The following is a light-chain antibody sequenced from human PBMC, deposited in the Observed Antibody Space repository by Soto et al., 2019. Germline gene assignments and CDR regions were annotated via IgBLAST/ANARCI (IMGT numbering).Light chain of an antibody. J-gene: IGLJ2*01. V-gene: IGLV2-14*01. Sequence: QSALTQPASVSGSPGQSITISCSGTSSDVGGYDYVSWHQQHTGKAPKLMIYEVNTPPSGVYNRFSGSKSGNTASLTISGLQAEDEADYSCCSYTSSGAHVFGGGTKLTVL. CDR3: CSYTSSGAHV. CDR2: EVN. CDR1: SSDVGGYDY.